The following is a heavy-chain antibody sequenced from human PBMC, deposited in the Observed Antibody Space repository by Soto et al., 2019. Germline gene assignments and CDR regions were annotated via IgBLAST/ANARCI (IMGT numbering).Heavy chain of an antibody. CDR3: ARDAAHNSDYFDY. CDR2: ISFDGKNE. CDR1: GFTFSSHT. J-gene: IGHJ4*02. D-gene: IGHD2-15*01. V-gene: IGHV3-30*04. Sequence: ESGGGVVQPGRSLRLSCAASGFTFSSHTMHWVRQAPGTVLEWMAVISFDGKNEYYADSVKGRFTISRDNSKNTLFLQMNSLRAEDTAVFYCARDAAHNSDYFDYWGQGNLVTVSS.